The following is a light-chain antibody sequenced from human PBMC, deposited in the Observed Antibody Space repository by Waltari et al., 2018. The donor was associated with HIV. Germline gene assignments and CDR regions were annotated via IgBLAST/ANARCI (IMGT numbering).Light chain of an antibody. CDR1: PTPFVGLNY. V-gene: IGLV2-14*03. CDR2: HVD. J-gene: IGLJ3*02. CDR3: ASYLNFGSLV. Sequence: QSPLTQPASVSGSPGPSVTIPCPGPPTPFVGLNYAPWYQHRPGEAPKLIIFHVDSRPTGISSRFSGSKSGNTASLTISGLQAEDEADFYCASYLNFGSLVFGGGTKLTVL.